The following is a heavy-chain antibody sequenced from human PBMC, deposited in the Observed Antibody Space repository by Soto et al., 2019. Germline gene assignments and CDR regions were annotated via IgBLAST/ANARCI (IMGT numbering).Heavy chain of an antibody. Sequence: PSETLSLTCAVYGGSFSGYYWSWIRQPPGKGLEWIGEINHSGSTNYNPSLKSRVTISVDMSKNQFSLKLSSVTAEDTAVYYCARGTSGYSYGFPYYWGQGTLVTVSS. J-gene: IGHJ4*02. V-gene: IGHV4-34*01. CDR1: GGSFSGYY. D-gene: IGHD5-18*01. CDR2: INHSGST. CDR3: ARGTSGYSYGFPYY.